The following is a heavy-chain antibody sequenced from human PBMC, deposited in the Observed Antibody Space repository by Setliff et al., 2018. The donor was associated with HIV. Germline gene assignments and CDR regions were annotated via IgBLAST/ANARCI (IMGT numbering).Heavy chain of an antibody. J-gene: IGHJ4*02. CDR3: ASCEGIQKWPFDY. D-gene: IGHD6-13*01. CDR2: LIAMYGTA. CDR1: GGTVSRLT. Sequence: GASVKVSCKASGGTVSRLTFGWVRQVPGQGREWMGGLIAMYGTANYAQKFQGRVTMTADDSTNTAYMELSSLRSEDTAMYFCASCEGIQKWPFDYWGQGTLVTVS. V-gene: IGHV1-69*13.